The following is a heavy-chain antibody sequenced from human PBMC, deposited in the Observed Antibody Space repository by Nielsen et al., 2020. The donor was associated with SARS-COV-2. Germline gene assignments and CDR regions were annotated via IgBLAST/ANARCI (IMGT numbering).Heavy chain of an antibody. CDR2: IIPIFGTA. CDR1: GYTFTDYY. CDR3: ARELRVGMAINGPSDI. D-gene: IGHD5-24*01. V-gene: IGHV1-69*13. J-gene: IGHJ3*02. Sequence: SVKVSCKASGYTFTDYYIHWVRQAPGQGLEWMGGIIPIFGTANYAQKFQGRVTITADESTSTAYMELSRLRSDDTAVYYCARELRVGMAINGPSDIWGQGTMVTVSS.